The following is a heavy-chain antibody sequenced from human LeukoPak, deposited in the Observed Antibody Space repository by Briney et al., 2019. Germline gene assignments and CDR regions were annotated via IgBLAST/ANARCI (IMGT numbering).Heavy chain of an antibody. D-gene: IGHD1-26*01. CDR2: IKQDGSEK. CDR1: GFTFSSYW. Sequence: GGSLRLSCAASGFTFSSYWMSWVRQAPGKGLEWVANIKQDGSEKYHVDSVKGRFTISRDNAKNSLYLQMNSLRAEDTAVYYCARDLIVGATHFDYWGQGTLVTVSS. J-gene: IGHJ4*02. V-gene: IGHV3-7*01. CDR3: ARDLIVGATHFDY.